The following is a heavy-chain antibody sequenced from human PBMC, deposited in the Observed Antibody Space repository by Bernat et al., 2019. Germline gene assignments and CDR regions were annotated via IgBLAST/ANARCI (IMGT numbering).Heavy chain of an antibody. V-gene: IGHV3-48*02. CDR1: GFTFSPYS. J-gene: IGHJ4*02. CDR2: ISNSGSTV. D-gene: IGHD6-25*01. CDR3: ARDAAGNFDY. Sequence: EVQLLESGGGLVQPGGSLRLSCEASGFTFSPYSMNWVRQAPGKGLEWISYISNSGSTVYYADSVRGRFTISRDNAKNSLYLQMNSLRDEDTAVYYCARDAAGNFDYWGQGTLVTVSS.